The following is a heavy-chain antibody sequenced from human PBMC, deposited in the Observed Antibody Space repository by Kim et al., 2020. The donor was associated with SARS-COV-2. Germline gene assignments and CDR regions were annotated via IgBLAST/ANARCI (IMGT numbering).Heavy chain of an antibody. CDR1: GFTFDDYT. CDR3: AKGALWFGELLLFDY. V-gene: IGHV3-43*01. CDR2: ISWDGGST. Sequence: GGSLRLSCAASGFTFDDYTMHWVRQAPGKGLEWVSLISWDGGSTYYADSVKGRFTISRDNSKNSLYLQMNSLRTEDTALYYCAKGALWFGELLLFDYWGQGTLVTVSS. D-gene: IGHD3-10*01. J-gene: IGHJ4*02.